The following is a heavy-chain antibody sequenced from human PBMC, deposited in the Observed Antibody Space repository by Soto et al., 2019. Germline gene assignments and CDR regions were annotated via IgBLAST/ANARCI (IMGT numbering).Heavy chain of an antibody. Sequence: GGSLRLSCAASGFTFSSYAMTWVRQAPGKGLEWVSGNSGSGGSTYYADSVKGRFTISRDNSKNTLYLQMTSLRAEDTAVYYCANSGDYFSYFDYWGQGTLVTVSS. J-gene: IGHJ4*02. V-gene: IGHV3-23*01. CDR1: GFTFSSYA. CDR3: ANSGDYFSYFDY. D-gene: IGHD2-21*02. CDR2: NSGSGGST.